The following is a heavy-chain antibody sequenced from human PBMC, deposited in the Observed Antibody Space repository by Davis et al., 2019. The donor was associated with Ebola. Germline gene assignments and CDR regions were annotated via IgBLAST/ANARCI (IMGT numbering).Heavy chain of an antibody. CDR2: ISYDGANK. D-gene: IGHD2-21*02. CDR3: AREVGGDWYYFDH. CDR1: GFTFTTFP. J-gene: IGHJ4*02. V-gene: IGHV3-30-3*01. Sequence: PGGSLRLSCAASGFTFTTFPMHWVRQAPGKGLEWVAVISYDGANKYYADSVKGRFTISRDNSKNTLNLQMNSLSAEDTAVYYCAREVGGDWYYFDHWGQGTLVTVSS.